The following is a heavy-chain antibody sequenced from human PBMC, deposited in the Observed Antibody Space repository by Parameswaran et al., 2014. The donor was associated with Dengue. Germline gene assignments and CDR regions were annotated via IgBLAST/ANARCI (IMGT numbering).Heavy chain of an antibody. J-gene: IGHJ6*02. CDR3: ARTARGGVVDSYGMDV. V-gene: IGHV4-28*01. Sequence: WIRQPPGKGLEWIGYIYYSGSTYYNPSLKSRVTMSVDTSKNQFSLKLSSVTAVDTAVYYCARTARGGVVDSYGMDVWGQGTTVTVSS. D-gene: IGHD3-3*01. CDR2: IYYSGST.